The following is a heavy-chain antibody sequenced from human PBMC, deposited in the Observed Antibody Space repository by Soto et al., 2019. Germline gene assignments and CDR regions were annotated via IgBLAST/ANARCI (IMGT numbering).Heavy chain of an antibody. D-gene: IGHD5-12*01. CDR3: ARHDSGRSPN. Sequence: QVQLQESGPGLVKPSETLSLTCTVSGGSISSYYWSWIRQPPGKGLEWIGYIYYSGSTNYNPSLKSRVTISVDTSKNQFSLKLSSVTAADTAVYYCARHDSGRSPNWGQGTLVTVSS. V-gene: IGHV4-59*08. J-gene: IGHJ4*02. CDR1: GGSISSYY. CDR2: IYYSGST.